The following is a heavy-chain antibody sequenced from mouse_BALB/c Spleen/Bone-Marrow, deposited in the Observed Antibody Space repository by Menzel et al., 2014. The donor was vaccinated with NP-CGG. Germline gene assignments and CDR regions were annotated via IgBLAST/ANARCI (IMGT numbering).Heavy chain of an antibody. CDR1: GYTFTDYY. CDR2: INPKNGDT. Sequence: VQLKDSGPELVKPGASVKMSCKASGYTFTDYYMKGGGQSHGKSLEGIGDINPKNGDTFYNQKFKDKATLTVDRSSSTAYMQLDSLTSEDSAAHYCVIGLRLYWYFDVWGAGTTVTVSS. V-gene: IGHV1-26*01. J-gene: IGHJ1*01. D-gene: IGHD2-12*01. CDR3: VIGLRLYWYFDV.